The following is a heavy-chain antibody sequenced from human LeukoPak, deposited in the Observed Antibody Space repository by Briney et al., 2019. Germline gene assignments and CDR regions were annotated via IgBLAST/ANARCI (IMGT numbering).Heavy chain of an antibody. Sequence: ASVKVSCKASGGTFSSYAISWVRQAPGQGLEWMGGIIPIFGTANYARKFQGRVTITADESTSTAYMELSSLRSEDTAVYYCARGGGENYYYYGMDVWGQGTTVTVSS. V-gene: IGHV1-69*13. CDR1: GGTFSSYA. CDR2: IIPIFGTA. CDR3: ARGGGENYYYYGMDV. J-gene: IGHJ6*02. D-gene: IGHD2-21*01.